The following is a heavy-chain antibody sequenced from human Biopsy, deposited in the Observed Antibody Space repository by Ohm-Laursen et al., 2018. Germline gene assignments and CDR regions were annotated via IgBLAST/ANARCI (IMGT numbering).Heavy chain of an antibody. CDR2: RFHSGSP. Sequence: SDTLSLTCIVSGGSITADFWTWIRQTPGERLEWIGYRFHSGSPMYNPSLKRRVTISVDTSKSQFPLTLTSVTAADTAVYYCVRLNRRGNIIFFDYWGRGTLVTVSS. V-gene: IGHV4-59*08. CDR1: GGSITADF. J-gene: IGHJ4*02. CDR3: VRLNRRGNIIFFDY. D-gene: IGHD3/OR15-3a*01.